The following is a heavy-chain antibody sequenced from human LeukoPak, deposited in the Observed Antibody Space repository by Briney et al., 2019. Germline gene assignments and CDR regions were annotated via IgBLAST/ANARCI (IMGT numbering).Heavy chain of an antibody. CDR1: GFTFNSYA. Sequence: SGGSLRLSCAASGFTFNSYAMKWVRQAPGKGLEWVSAISGSGGSTYYADSVKGRFTVSRDHSKNTLYLQMNSLRAEDTAVYYCAKAGTGTTTLTGFFDYWGQGTLVTVSS. J-gene: IGHJ4*02. D-gene: IGHD1-7*01. CDR3: AKAGTGTTTLTGFFDY. V-gene: IGHV3-23*01. CDR2: ISGSGGST.